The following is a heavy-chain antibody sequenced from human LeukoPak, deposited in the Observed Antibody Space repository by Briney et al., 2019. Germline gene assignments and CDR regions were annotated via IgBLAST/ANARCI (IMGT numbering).Heavy chain of an antibody. CDR1: GGSISSYY. CDR2: IYYSGST. V-gene: IGHV4-59*08. CDR3: ARLSSGSYYNGYNWFDP. Sequence: SETLSLTCTVSGGSISSYYWSWIRQPPGKGLEWIGYIYYSGSTNYNPSLKSRVTISVDTSKNQFSLKLSSVTAADTAVYYCARLSSGSYYNGYNWFDPWGQGTLVTVSS. J-gene: IGHJ5*02. D-gene: IGHD3-10*01.